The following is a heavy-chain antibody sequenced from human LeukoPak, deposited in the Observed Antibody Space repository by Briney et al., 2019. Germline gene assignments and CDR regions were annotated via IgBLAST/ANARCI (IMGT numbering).Heavy chain of an antibody. CDR2: ISGSGGST. Sequence: GGSLRLSCAASGFTFSSYAMSWVRQAPGKGLEWVSAISGSGGSTYYADSVKGRFTISRDNSKNTLYLQMNSLRAEDTAVYYCAKDNLVGTTRGYFDYWGQGALVTVSS. J-gene: IGHJ4*02. V-gene: IGHV3-23*01. CDR1: GFTFSSYA. CDR3: AKDNLVGTTRGYFDY. D-gene: IGHD1-26*01.